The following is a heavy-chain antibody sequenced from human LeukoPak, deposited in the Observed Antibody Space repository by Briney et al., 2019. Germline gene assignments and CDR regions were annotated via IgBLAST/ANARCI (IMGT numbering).Heavy chain of an antibody. CDR1: GFTFSSYW. D-gene: IGHD3-10*01. Sequence: GGSLRLSCAASGFTFSSYWMNWVRQAPGKGLEWVANIKRDGNEKNYVDSVKGRFSISRDNAKNSLYLQMDSLRAEATAVYYCAKEGAYPIITYDSWGQGALVTVSS. V-gene: IGHV3-7*01. J-gene: IGHJ5*01. CDR2: IKRDGNEK. CDR3: AKEGAYPIITYDS.